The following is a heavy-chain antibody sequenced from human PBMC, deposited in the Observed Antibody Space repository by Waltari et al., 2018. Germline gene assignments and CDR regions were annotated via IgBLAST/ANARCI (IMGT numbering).Heavy chain of an antibody. J-gene: IGHJ4*02. CDR1: GFTFSSYA. CDR3: AKVGYCSSTSCPYYFDY. Sequence: EVQLLESGGGLVQPGGSLRLSCAASGFTFSSYAMSWVRQAPGKGLEWVSAISGSGGSTYYADSVKGRFTISRDKSKNTLYLQMNSLRAEDTAVYYCAKVGYCSSTSCPYYFDYWGQGTLVTVSS. V-gene: IGHV3-23*01. D-gene: IGHD2-2*01. CDR2: ISGSGGST.